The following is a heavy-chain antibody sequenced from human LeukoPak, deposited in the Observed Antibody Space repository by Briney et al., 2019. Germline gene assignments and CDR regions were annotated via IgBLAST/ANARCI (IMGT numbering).Heavy chain of an antibody. V-gene: IGHV1-3*01. CDR3: AILWFGEMDV. CDR2: INAGTGNT. CDR1: GYIFTSYT. J-gene: IGHJ6*04. D-gene: IGHD3-10*01. Sequence: GASVKVCCKASGYIFTSYTMHWVRQAPGQRLERMGWINAGTGNTKYSQKFQGRVTITRDTSASTAYMELSSLRSEDTAVYYCAILWFGEMDVWGKGTTVTVSS.